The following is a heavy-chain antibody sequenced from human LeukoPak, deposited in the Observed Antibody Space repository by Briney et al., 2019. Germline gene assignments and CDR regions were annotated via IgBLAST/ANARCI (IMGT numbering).Heavy chain of an antibody. CDR2: IKPDGSEN. J-gene: IGHJ4*02. Sequence: GWSLRLSCAASGFTFSGYWMSWVRQAPGKGLEWVANIKPDGSENYYVDSVKGRFTISRDNAKNSLYLQMNSLRAEDTAVYHCTKAPNRYYFDYWGLGTLVTVS. D-gene: IGHD1-14*01. CDR1: GFTFSGYW. CDR3: TKAPNRYYFDY. V-gene: IGHV3-7*05.